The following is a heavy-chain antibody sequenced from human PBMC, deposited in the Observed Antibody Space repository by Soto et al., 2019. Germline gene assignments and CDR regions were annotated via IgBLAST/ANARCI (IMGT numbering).Heavy chain of an antibody. CDR3: AKGRSYYYSYGVDV. J-gene: IGHJ6*02. V-gene: IGHV3-23*01. Sequence: LRLSCAASVFTYSSCAMGWVHQAPGKGLEWVSDIIDSGGSTYYADSVKGRFTISRDNSKSTLYLQMNSLRAEDTALYYCAKGRSYYYSYGVDVWGQGTTVTVSS. CDR1: VFTYSSCA. CDR2: IIDSGGST.